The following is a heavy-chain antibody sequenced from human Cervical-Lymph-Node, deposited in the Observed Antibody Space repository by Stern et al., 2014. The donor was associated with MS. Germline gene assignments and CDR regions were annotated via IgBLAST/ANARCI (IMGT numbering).Heavy chain of an antibody. CDR1: GGTFSSYA. CDR3: ARDGGGVDI. Sequence: QVQLVQSGAEVKKPGSSVKVSCKASGGTFSSYAISWVRQAPGQGLEWVGGIIPSIGIANSAPKFQGRVTIPADKSTNTGYMELSSLRSEDTALYYCARDGGGVDIWGQGTMVSVSS. D-gene: IGHD2-8*01. CDR2: IIPSIGIA. J-gene: IGHJ3*02. V-gene: IGHV1-69*17.